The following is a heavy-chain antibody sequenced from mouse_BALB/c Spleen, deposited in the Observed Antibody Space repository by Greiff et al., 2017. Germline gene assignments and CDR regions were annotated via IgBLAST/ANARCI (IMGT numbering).Heavy chain of an antibody. CDR1: GFTFSSFG. V-gene: IGHV5-17*02. D-gene: IGHD4-1*01. CDR3: ARMGRDYAMDY. CDR2: ISSGSSTI. J-gene: IGHJ4*01. Sequence: EVQVVESGGGLVQPGGSRKFSCAASGFTFSSFGMYWVRQAPEKGLEWVAYISSGSSTIYYADTVKGRFTISRDNPNNTLFLQMTSLRSEDTAMYYCARMGRDYAMDYWGQGTSVTVSS.